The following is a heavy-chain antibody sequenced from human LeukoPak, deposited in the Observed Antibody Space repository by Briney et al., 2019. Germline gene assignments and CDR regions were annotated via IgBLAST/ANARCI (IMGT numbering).Heavy chain of an antibody. Sequence: PSETLSLTCTVSGGSISSSSYYWGWIRQPPGKGLEWIRSIYYSGSTYYNPSLKSRVTISVDTSKNQFSLKLSSVTAADTAVYYCARDSTEWFDYWGQGTLVTVSS. D-gene: IGHD3-3*01. J-gene: IGHJ4*02. V-gene: IGHV4-39*07. CDR1: GGSISSSSYY. CDR2: IYYSGST. CDR3: ARDSTEWFDY.